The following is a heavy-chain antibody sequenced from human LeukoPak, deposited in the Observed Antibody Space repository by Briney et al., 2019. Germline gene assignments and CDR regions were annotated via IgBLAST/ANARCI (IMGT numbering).Heavy chain of an antibody. Sequence: SETLSLTCTVSGGSISSDYWSWIRQPPGKGLEWIGYIYYSGSTNYNPSLKSRVTILVDTSKNQFSLKLSSVTAADTAVYYCARSNSSGWSVFDYWDQGTLVTVSS. J-gene: IGHJ4*02. V-gene: IGHV4-59*01. CDR2: IYYSGST. CDR3: ARSNSSGWSVFDY. D-gene: IGHD6-19*01. CDR1: GGSISSDY.